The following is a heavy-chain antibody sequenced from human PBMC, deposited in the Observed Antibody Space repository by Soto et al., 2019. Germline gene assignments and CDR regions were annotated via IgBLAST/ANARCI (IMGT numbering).Heavy chain of an antibody. J-gene: IGHJ4*02. D-gene: IGHD2-2*01. V-gene: IGHV3-48*02. CDR2: ITSGSTRI. CDR3: TRDPHALDF. Sequence: EVQLVESGGGLVQPGGSLRLSCAASGFTFNTYSMNWVRQTPEKGLEWVAYITSGSTRILYADSVRGLFTISRDNAKDSLYLQMTSLRDEDTAMYYCTRDPHALDFWGQGTRVIVSS. CDR1: GFTFNTYS.